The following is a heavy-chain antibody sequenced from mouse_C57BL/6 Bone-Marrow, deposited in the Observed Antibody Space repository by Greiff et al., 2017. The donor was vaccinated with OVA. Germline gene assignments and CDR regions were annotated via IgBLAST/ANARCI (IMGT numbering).Heavy chain of an antibody. CDR2: IHPNSGST. CDR3: ARGDDLYYFDY. V-gene: IGHV1-64*01. D-gene: IGHD3-3*01. Sequence: VQGVESGAELVKPGASVKLSCKASGYTFTSYWMHWVKQRPGHGLEWIGMIHPNSGSTNYNEKFKSKATLTVDKSSSTAYMQLSSLTSEDAADYYCARGDDLYYFDYWGKGTTLTVSS. J-gene: IGHJ2*01. CDR1: GYTFTSYW.